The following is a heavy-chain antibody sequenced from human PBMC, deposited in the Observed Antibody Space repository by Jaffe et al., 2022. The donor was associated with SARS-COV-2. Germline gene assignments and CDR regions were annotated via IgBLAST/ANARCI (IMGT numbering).Heavy chain of an antibody. CDR1: GGSISSSSYY. V-gene: IGHV4-39*01. D-gene: IGHD3-10*01. CDR2: IYYSGST. CDR3: ARPQSGRFGELLYHWDYYYMDV. J-gene: IGHJ6*03. Sequence: QLQLQESGPGLVKPSETLSLTCTVSGGSISSSSYYWGWIRQPPGKGLEWIGSIYYSGSTYYNPSLKSRVTISVDTSKNQFSLKLSSVTAADTAVYYCARPQSGRFGELLYHWDYYYMDVWGKGTTVTVSS.